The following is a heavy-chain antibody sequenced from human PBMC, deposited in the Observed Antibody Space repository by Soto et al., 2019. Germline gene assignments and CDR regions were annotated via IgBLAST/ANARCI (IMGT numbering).Heavy chain of an antibody. CDR3: AHRQGYCSGGSCYDNWFDP. D-gene: IGHD2-15*01. CDR2: IYWDDDK. J-gene: IGHJ5*02. CDR1: GFSLSTSGVG. Sequence: QITLKESGPTLVKPTQTLTLTRTFSGFSLSTSGVGVGWIRQPPGKALEWLALIYWDDDKRYSPSLKSRLTITKDTSKNQVVLTMTNMDPVDTATYYCAHRQGYCSGGSCYDNWFDPWGQGTLVTVSS. V-gene: IGHV2-5*02.